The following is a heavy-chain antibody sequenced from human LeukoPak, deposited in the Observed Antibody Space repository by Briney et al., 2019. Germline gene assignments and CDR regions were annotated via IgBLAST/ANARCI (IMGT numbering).Heavy chain of an antibody. J-gene: IGHJ4*02. CDR2: MSYDGRDK. V-gene: IGHV3-30*18. D-gene: IGHD3-10*01. CDR1: GFTFNRFG. CDR3: AKSYVAAVVFSGFDS. Sequence: QPGGSLRLSCAASGFTFNRFGMHWVRQTPGKRLEWLAVMSYDGRDKYYSGSVRGRFSISRDNSKNTVYLQMTGLRPEDTAIYYCAKSYVAAVVFSGFDSWGQGALVTVSS.